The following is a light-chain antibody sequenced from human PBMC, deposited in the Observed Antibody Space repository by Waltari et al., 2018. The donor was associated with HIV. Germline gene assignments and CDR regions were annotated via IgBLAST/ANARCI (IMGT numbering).Light chain of an antibody. V-gene: IGLV6-57*04. Sequence: NFMLTQPHSVSESPGKTVTISCTRSSGNIGYFVSWYQRRPGSAPTTLIYEDDKRPSGVPDRFSGSIDSSSNSASLTISGLKTEDEADYYCQSYYLTNVVFGGGTKLTVL. J-gene: IGLJ2*01. CDR1: SGNIGYF. CDR3: QSYYLTNVV. CDR2: EDD.